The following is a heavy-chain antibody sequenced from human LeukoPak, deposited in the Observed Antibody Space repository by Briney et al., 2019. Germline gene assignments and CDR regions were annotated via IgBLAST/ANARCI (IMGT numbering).Heavy chain of an antibody. J-gene: IGHJ4*02. CDR1: GFNFNSYW. D-gene: IGHD3-10*01. V-gene: IGHV3-7*04. CDR3: ARARYGSGGHFFDF. CDR2: IKQDGSEI. Sequence: PGGSLRLSCAASGFNFNSYWMSWVRQAPGKGLECVANIKQDGSEIYFVDSVKGRFTISRHNAKSSLYLQMNSLRGEDTAVYYCARARYGSGGHFFDFWGQGALVTVSS.